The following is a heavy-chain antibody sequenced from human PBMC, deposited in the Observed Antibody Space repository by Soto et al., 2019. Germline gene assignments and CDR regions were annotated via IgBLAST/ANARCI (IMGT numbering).Heavy chain of an antibody. CDR3: AGSHISSWYDHYYYYYMDV. J-gene: IGHJ6*03. CDR2: INAGNGNT. CDR1: GYTFTSYA. V-gene: IGHV1-3*01. D-gene: IGHD6-13*01. Sequence: QVQLVQSGAEVKKPGASVKVSCKASGYTFTSYAMHWVRQAPGQRLEWMGWINAGNGNTKYSQKFQGRVTITRDTSASTAYMELSSLRSEDTAVYYCAGSHISSWYDHYYYYYMDVWGQGTTVTVSS.